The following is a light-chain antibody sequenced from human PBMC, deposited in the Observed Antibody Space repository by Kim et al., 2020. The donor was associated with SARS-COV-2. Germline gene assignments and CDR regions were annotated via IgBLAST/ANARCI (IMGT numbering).Light chain of an antibody. V-gene: IGKV3-15*01. J-gene: IGKJ1*01. CDR1: QSVSSN. Sequence: SPGERATLSCRASQSVSSNLAWYQQRLGQAPRLLIYGASTRATGIPARFSGSGSGTEFTLTINSLQSEDFAVYYCQQYNNWPLWTFGQGTKVDIK. CDR2: GAS. CDR3: QQYNNWPLWT.